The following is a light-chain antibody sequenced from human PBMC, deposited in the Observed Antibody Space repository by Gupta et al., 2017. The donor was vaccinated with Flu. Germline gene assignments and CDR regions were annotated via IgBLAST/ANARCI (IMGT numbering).Light chain of an antibody. CDR1: QSISNY. Sequence: IQMTQSPSSLSASVEDRVTITCRASQSISNYLNWYQQKPGKAPKLLIYAASSLQSGVPSRFSGSASGTDFTLTISMLQPEDFATYCCQHCDTTALTFGGGTKLEIK. CDR2: AAS. V-gene: IGKV1-39*01. J-gene: IGKJ4*01. CDR3: QHCDTTALT.